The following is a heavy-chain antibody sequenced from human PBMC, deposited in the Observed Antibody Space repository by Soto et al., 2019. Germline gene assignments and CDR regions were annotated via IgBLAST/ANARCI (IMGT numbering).Heavy chain of an antibody. Sequence: PGGSLRLSCAASGFTFSSYAMSWVRQAPGKGLEWVSAISGSGGSTYYADSVKGRFTISRDNSKNTLYLQMNSLRAEDTAVYYCAKDRWQQLVPLNWFDPWGQGTLVTVSS. D-gene: IGHD6-13*01. CDR2: ISGSGGST. CDR3: AKDRWQQLVPLNWFDP. V-gene: IGHV3-23*01. J-gene: IGHJ5*02. CDR1: GFTFSSYA.